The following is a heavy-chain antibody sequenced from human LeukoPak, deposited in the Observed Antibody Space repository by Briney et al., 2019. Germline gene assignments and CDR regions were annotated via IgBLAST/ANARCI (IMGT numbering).Heavy chain of an antibody. CDR2: ISAYNGNT. V-gene: IGHV1-18*01. D-gene: IGHD4-23*01. J-gene: IGHJ4*02. CDR3: ARDNDYGGNSYYFDY. CDR1: GYTFTSYG. Sequence: ASVKVSCKASGYTFTSYGISWVRQAPGQGLEWMGWISAYNGNTNYAQKLQGRVTMTTDTSTSTAYMELRSLRSDDTAVYYCARDNDYGGNSYYFDYWGQGTLVTVS.